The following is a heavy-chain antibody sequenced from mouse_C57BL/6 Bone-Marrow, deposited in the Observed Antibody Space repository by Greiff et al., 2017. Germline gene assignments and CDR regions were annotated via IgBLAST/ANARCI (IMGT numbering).Heavy chain of an antibody. CDR1: GYTFTDYY. CDR2: INPNNGGT. CDR3: AREGGLRRGVAY. Sequence: VQLQQSGPELVKPGASVKISCKASGYTFTDYYMNWVKQSHGKSLEWIGDINPNNGGTSYNQKFKGKATLTVDKSSSTAYMELRSLTSEDSAVYYCAREGGLRRGVAYWGQGTLVTVSA. V-gene: IGHV1-26*01. J-gene: IGHJ3*01. D-gene: IGHD2-4*01.